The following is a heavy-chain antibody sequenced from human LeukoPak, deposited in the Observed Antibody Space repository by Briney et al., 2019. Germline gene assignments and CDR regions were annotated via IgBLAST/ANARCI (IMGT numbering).Heavy chain of an antibody. J-gene: IGHJ5*02. CDR2: IIPIFGTA. CDR1: VGTFSSYA. CDR3: AREEGWFDR. V-gene: IGHV1-69*05. Sequence: GSSVKVSCKASVGTFSSYAISCVRPAPGQGLEWMGGIIPIFGTANYTQKFQGRVTITTDESTSTAYMELSSLRSEDTAVYYCAREEGWFDRWGRGTLVTVSS.